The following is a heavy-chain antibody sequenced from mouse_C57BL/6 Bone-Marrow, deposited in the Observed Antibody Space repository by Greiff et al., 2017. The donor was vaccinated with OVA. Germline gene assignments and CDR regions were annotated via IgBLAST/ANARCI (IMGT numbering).Heavy chain of an antibody. CDR1: GYSITSDY. CDR2: ISYSGST. V-gene: IGHV3-8*01. Sequence: EVQLQESGPGLVKPSQTLSLTCSVTGYSITSDYWNWIRQFPGNKLEYMGYISYSGSTYYNPSLKNRISIIRNTSENQYYLQLNSVTTDDTATYYCAKYAYDYDDWYFDDWGTGTTVTVSS. CDR3: AKYAYDYDDWYFDD. J-gene: IGHJ1*03. D-gene: IGHD2-4*01.